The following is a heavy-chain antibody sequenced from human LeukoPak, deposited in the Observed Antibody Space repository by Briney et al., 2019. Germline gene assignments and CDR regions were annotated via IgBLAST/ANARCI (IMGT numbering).Heavy chain of an antibody. V-gene: IGHV3-23*01. D-gene: IGHD2-2*01. CDR3: ATYSSSNGREFQY. J-gene: IGHJ1*01. Sequence: GGSLRLSCAASGFTFSSYAMSWVRQAPGKGLEWVSAISGSGGSTYYADSVKGRFTISRDNAKNSLYLQMNSLRAEDTAVYYCATYSSSNGREFQYWGQGTLVTVSS. CDR2: ISGSGGST. CDR1: GFTFSSYA.